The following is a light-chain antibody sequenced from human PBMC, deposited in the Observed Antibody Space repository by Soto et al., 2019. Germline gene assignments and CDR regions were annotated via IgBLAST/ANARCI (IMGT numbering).Light chain of an antibody. J-gene: IGKJ1*01. CDR3: QQYGSSGT. V-gene: IGKV3-20*01. CDR2: GAS. CDR1: QSVSSSC. Sequence: IVLTQSPGTLSLSPGERATLSCRATQSVSSSCLAWYQQKPGQAPRLLIYGASNRATGIPDRFSGSGSGTDFTLTISRLEPEDFAVYYCQQYGSSGTFGQGTKVDI.